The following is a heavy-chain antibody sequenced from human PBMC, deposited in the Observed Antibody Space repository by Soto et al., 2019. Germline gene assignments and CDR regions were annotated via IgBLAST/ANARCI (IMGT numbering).Heavy chain of an antibody. V-gene: IGHV3-7*01. CDR2: IKQDGSEK. Sequence: EVQLVESGGGLVQPGGSLRLSCAASGFTFSSYWMSWVRQAPGKGLEWVANIKQDGSEKYYVDSVKGRFTISRDNAKNSLYLQMNSLRAEDTAVYYCARDRRGNGWYFYRYYFDYWGQGTLVTVSS. D-gene: IGHD6-19*01. J-gene: IGHJ4*02. CDR1: GFTFSSYW. CDR3: ARDRRGNGWYFYRYYFDY.